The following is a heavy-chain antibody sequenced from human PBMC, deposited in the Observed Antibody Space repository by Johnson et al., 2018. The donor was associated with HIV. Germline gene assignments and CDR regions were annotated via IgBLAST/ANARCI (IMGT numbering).Heavy chain of an antibody. CDR2: ISWDGGST. Sequence: LVESGGVVVQPGGSLRLSCAASGFTFYDYAMHWFRQAPGKGLEWVSLISWDGGSTYYADSVKGRFTISRDNSKNSLYLQMNSLRAEDTALYYCAKTALFQSIWDAFDIWGQGTMVTVSS. J-gene: IGHJ3*02. V-gene: IGHV3-43D*03. D-gene: IGHD3-10*01. CDR3: AKTALFQSIWDAFDI. CDR1: GFTFYDYA.